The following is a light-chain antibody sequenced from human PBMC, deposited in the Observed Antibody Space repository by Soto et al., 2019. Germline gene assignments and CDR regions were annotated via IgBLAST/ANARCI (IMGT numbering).Light chain of an antibody. Sequence: QSVLTQPPSVSGAPGQRVTISCTGSSSNVGAHYGVHWYQQFPGTAPKLLIYTNDNRASGVPDRFSGSKSGTSASLAITGLQAEDEADYYCQSYDSGLSAVVFGGGTKLTVL. J-gene: IGLJ2*01. CDR1: SSNVGAHYG. CDR3: QSYDSGLSAVV. V-gene: IGLV1-40*01. CDR2: TND.